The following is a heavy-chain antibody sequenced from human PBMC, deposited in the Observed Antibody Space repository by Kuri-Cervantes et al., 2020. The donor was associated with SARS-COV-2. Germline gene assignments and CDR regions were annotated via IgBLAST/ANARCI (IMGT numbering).Heavy chain of an antibody. CDR3: ARGEGARGLMVVIGWRGAGLLDF. CDR1: GYTFNTYG. Sequence: ASVKVSCKTSGYTFNTYGIHWVRQAPGQGLEWMGWISVYSGKTNYTQKVQGRVTMTTDTSTSTAYMELRSLRSDDTAVYYCARGEGARGLMVVIGWRGAGLLDFWGQGTLVTVSS. CDR2: ISVYSGKT. J-gene: IGHJ4*02. V-gene: IGHV1-18*04. D-gene: IGHD2-21*01.